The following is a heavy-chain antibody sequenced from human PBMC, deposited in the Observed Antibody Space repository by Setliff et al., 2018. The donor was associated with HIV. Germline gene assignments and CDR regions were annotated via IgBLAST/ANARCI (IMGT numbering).Heavy chain of an antibody. Sequence: PGGSLRLSCAASGFTFSSYWMSWVRQAPGKGLEWVANIKQDGSEKYYVDSVKGRVTMTRDTSTSTVFMELSSLRSEDTAMYYCAREYHTAAAGTRVANYFDYWGQGTVVTVSS. V-gene: IGHV3-7*03. D-gene: IGHD6-13*01. J-gene: IGHJ4*02. CDR1: GFTFSSYW. CDR2: IKQDGSEK. CDR3: AREYHTAAAGTRVANYFDY.